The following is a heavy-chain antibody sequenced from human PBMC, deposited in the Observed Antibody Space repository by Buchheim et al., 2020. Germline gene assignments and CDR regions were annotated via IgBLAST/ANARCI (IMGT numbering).Heavy chain of an antibody. J-gene: IGHJ4*02. CDR3: ARDSTKWSSDY. CDR1: GYTFTRFN. CDR2: INPSDDVT. V-gene: IGHV1-46*04. Sequence: QVQLVQSGAEVKKPGASVKVSCKASGYTFTRFNMHWVRQAPGQGLEWMGIINPSDDVTAYAKKLQDRVTVTRDTSTSTVYMELSSLRSEDTAVYYCARDSTKWSSDYWGQGTL. D-gene: IGHD2-15*01.